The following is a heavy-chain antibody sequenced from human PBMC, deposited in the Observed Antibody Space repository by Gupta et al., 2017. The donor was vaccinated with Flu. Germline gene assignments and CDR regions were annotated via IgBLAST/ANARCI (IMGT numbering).Heavy chain of an antibody. V-gene: IGHV4-31*03. CDR1: GGSISSGGYY. J-gene: IGHJ5*02. D-gene: IGHD3-10*01. Sequence: QVQLQESGPGLVKPSQTLSLTCTVSGGSISSGGYYWRWIRQHPGKGLEWIGYIYYSGSTYYNPSLKSRVTISVDTSKNQFSLKLSSVTAADTAVYYCARGLLVSRITMVRGPTPTRGWFDPWGQGTLVTVSS. CDR3: ARGLLVSRITMVRGPTPTRGWFDP. CDR2: IYYSGST.